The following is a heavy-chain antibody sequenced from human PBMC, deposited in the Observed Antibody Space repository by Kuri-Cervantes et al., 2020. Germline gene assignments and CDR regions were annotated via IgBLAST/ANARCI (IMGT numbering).Heavy chain of an antibody. J-gene: IGHJ4*02. V-gene: IGHV1-2*02. CDR1: GYTFTGYY. D-gene: IGHD5/OR15-5a*01. Sequence: ASVKVSCKASGYTFTGYYMHWVRQAPGQGLEWMGWINPNSGGTNYAQKFQGRVTMTRDTSISTAYMELSRLRSDDTAVYYCARSGKSTIHLFDYWGQGTLVTVSS. CDR3: ARSGKSTIHLFDY. CDR2: INPNSGGT.